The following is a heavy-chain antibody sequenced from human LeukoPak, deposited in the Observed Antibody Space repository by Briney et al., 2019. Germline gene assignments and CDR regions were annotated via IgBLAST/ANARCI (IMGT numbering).Heavy chain of an antibody. V-gene: IGHV4-59*01. CDR3: ARYTSHWGDFDY. CDR1: GGSISSYY. Sequence: SETLSLTCTVSGGSISSYYWSWIRQPPGKGLEWIGNIYYSGSTNYNPSLKSRVTISVNTSKNQFSLKLSSVTAADTAGYYCARYTSHWGDFDYWGQGTLVTVSS. CDR2: IYYSGST. D-gene: IGHD6-13*01. J-gene: IGHJ4*02.